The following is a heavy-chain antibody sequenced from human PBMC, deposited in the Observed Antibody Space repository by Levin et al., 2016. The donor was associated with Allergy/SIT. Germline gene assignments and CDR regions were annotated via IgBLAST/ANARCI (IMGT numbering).Heavy chain of an antibody. V-gene: IGHV3-23*01. CDR2: ISGSGGST. J-gene: IGHJ4*02. Sequence: GESLKISCAASGFTFSSYAMSWVRQAPGKGLEWVSAISGSGGSTYYADSVKGRFTISRDNSKNTLYLQMNSLRAEDTAVYYCAKDISYYYDSSGYYGDYWGQGTLVTVSS. D-gene: IGHD3-22*01. CDR1: GFTFSSYA. CDR3: AKDISYYYDSSGYYGDY.